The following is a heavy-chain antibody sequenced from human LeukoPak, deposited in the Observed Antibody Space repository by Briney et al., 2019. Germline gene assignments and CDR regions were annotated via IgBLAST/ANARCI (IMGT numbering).Heavy chain of an antibody. CDR3: AKEADIVSFDL. D-gene: IGHD2-15*01. CDR2: IDPKSGDT. Sequence: ASVKVSCKASGYTFTGNHVHWVRQAPGQGLEWMGWIDPKSGDTMYAQKFQDRVTMTSDTSINTAYIELSGLRSDDTAAYFCAKEADIVSFDLWGRGTLVTVSS. V-gene: IGHV1-2*02. J-gene: IGHJ2*01. CDR1: GYTFTGNH.